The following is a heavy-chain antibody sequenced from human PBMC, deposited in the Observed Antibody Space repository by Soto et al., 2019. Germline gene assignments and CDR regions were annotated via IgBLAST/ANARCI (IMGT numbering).Heavy chain of an antibody. CDR2: IYYSGST. CDR3: ARGEPDDSSGYLGAYDAFDI. Sequence: QVQLQESGPGLVKPSQTLSLTCTVSGGSISSGGYYWSWIRQHPGKGLEWIGYIYYSGSTYYNPSLKSRVTISVDTSKNQSSLKLSSMTAADTAVYYCARGEPDDSSGYLGAYDAFDIWGQGTMVTVSS. V-gene: IGHV4-31*03. CDR1: GGSISSGGYY. D-gene: IGHD3-22*01. J-gene: IGHJ3*02.